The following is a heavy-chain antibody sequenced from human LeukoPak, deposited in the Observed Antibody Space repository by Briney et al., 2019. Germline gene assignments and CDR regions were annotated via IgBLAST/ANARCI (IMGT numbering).Heavy chain of an antibody. CDR2: IWYDGSNK. D-gene: IGHD6-13*01. CDR1: GFTFSSYG. Sequence: GRSLRLSCAASGFTFSSYGMHWVRQAPGKGLEWVAVIWYDGSNKYYADSVKGRFTISRDNSKNTLYLQMNSLRAEDTAVYYCARDARVYSSSTGGYYYYGMDVWGQRTTVTVSS. J-gene: IGHJ6*02. CDR3: ARDARVYSSSTGGYYYYGMDV. V-gene: IGHV3-33*01.